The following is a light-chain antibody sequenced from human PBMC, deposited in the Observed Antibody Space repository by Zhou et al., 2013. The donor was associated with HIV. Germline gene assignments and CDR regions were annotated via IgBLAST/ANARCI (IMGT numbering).Light chain of an antibody. J-gene: IGKJ4*01. CDR1: ENINTK. V-gene: IGKV3D-15*01. Sequence: EIVLTQSPGTLSVSPGDGATLYCRASENINTKLAWYQQKPGQAPRLLITAASTRAAGVPARFSASGSGTDFTLTINGLQSEDFALYYCQQYNRWPPLTFGGGTQVEIK. CDR3: QQYNRWPPLT. CDR2: AAS.